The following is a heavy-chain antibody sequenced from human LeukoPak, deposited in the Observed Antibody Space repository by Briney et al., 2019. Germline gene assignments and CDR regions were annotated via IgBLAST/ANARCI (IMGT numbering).Heavy chain of an antibody. V-gene: IGHV1-69*04. Sequence: SVKVSCKASGGTFSSYAISWVRQAPGQGLEWMGRIIPILGIANYAQKFQGRVTITADESTSTAYMELSSLRSEDTAVYYCARGRYFDWLGSDYWGQGTLVTVSS. D-gene: IGHD3-9*01. CDR1: GGTFSSYA. CDR3: ARGRYFDWLGSDY. CDR2: IIPILGIA. J-gene: IGHJ4*02.